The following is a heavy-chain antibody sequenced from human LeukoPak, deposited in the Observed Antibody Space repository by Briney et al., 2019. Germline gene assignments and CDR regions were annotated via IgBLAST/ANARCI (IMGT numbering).Heavy chain of an antibody. V-gene: IGHV1-69*04. CDR1: GGTFSSYA. CDR2: IIPILGIA. CDR3: ARERAVAWFLNYYGMDV. Sequence: GSSVKVSCKASGGTFSSYAISWVRQAPGQGLECMGRIIPILGIANYAQKFQGRVTITADKSTSTAYMELSSLRSEDTAAYYCARERAVAWFLNYYGMDVWGQGTTVTVSS. D-gene: IGHD2-15*01. J-gene: IGHJ6*02.